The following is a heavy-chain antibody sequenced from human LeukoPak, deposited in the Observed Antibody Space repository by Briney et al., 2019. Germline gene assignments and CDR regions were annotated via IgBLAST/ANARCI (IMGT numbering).Heavy chain of an antibody. CDR3: ARVRYGAFDI. Sequence: GGSLRLSCAASGFTFSSYTMHWIRQAPGKGLEWVSSISGSNSYIFYADSVKGRFTVSRDNAKDSLYLQMNSLRAEDTAVYYCARVRYGAFDIWGQGTMVTVSS. CDR2: ISGSNSYI. V-gene: IGHV3-21*01. CDR1: GFTFSSYT. D-gene: IGHD5-18*01. J-gene: IGHJ3*02.